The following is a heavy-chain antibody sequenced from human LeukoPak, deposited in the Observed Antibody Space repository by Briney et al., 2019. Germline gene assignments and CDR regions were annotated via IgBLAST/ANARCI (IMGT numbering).Heavy chain of an antibody. D-gene: IGHD4-17*01. J-gene: IGHJ4*02. V-gene: IGHV3-48*01. CDR3: AREDTVTTADY. CDR2: ISSSSSTI. Sequence: GGSLRLSCAASGFTFSSYSMNWVRQAPGKGLEWVSYISSSSSTIYYADSVKGRFTISRDNAKNSLYLQMNSLRAEDTAVYYCAREDTVTTADYWGQGTLVTVSS. CDR1: GFTFSSYS.